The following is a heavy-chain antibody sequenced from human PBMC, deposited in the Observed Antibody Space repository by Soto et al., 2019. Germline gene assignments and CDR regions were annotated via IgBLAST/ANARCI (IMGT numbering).Heavy chain of an antibody. Sequence: EVQLLESGGGLVQPGGSLRLSCAASGFTFSSYAMSWVHQAPGKGLEWVSAISGSGGSTYYADSVKGRFTISRDNSKNTLYLQMNSLRAEDTAVYYCAKGEQLGYYYYGMDVWGQGTTVTVSS. D-gene: IGHD6-13*01. CDR1: GFTFSSYA. CDR3: AKGEQLGYYYYGMDV. CDR2: ISGSGGST. V-gene: IGHV3-23*01. J-gene: IGHJ6*02.